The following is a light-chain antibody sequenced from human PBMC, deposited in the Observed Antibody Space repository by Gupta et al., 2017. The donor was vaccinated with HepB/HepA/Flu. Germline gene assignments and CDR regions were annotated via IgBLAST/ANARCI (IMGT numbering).Light chain of an antibody. Sequence: QSALTQPPSASGSPGQSVTISCTGTSSDVGGYNFVSWYQQYPGKAPKLIIYEVSKRPSGVPDRFSGSKSGNTASLTVSGLQAEDEADYYCSSFAGNYKLLFGGGTKVTVL. CDR1: SSDVGGYNF. J-gene: IGLJ2*01. V-gene: IGLV2-8*01. CDR2: EVS. CDR3: SSFAGNYKLL.